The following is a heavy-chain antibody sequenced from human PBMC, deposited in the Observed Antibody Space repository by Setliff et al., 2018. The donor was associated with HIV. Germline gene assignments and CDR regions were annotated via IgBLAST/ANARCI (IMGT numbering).Heavy chain of an antibody. CDR3: ARDGAYVWGTYRYQGLDH. CDR1: GYIFSNFA. V-gene: IGHV1-3*01. Sequence: ASVKVSCKASGYIFSNFAMHWVRQVPGPRLEWMGWINAGDGNTKYSQNIQGRVTITRDTSATTVYMELSRLRSEETAVYYCARDGAYVWGTYRYQGLDHWGQGTLVTVSS. J-gene: IGHJ4*02. D-gene: IGHD3-16*02. CDR2: INAGDGNT.